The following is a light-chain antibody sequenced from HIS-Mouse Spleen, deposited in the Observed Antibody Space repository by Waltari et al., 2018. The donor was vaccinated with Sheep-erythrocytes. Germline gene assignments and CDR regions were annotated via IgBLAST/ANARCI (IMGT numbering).Light chain of an antibody. J-gene: IGLJ2*01. CDR3: CSYAGSSTFHVV. V-gene: IGLV2-23*03. CDR1: SRDVGSHNL. CDR2: EGS. Sequence: QSALTQPASVSGSPGQSITISCTGTSRDVGSHNLFSWYQQHPGKAPKLMIYEGSKRPSGVSNRFSGSKSGNTASLTISGLQAEDEADYYCCSYAGSSTFHVVFGGGTKLTVL.